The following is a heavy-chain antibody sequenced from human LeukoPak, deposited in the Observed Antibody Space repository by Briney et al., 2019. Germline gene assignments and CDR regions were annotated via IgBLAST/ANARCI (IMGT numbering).Heavy chain of an antibody. J-gene: IGHJ5*02. D-gene: IGHD3-22*01. V-gene: IGHV4-59*08. CDR2: IYYSGST. Sequence: SETLSLTCTVSGGSISSYYWSWIRRPPGKGLEWIGYIYYSGSTNYNPSLKSRVTISVDTSKNQFSLKLSSVTAADTAVYYCARRAYDSSGYYWFDPWGQGTLVTVSS. CDR1: GGSISSYY. CDR3: ARRAYDSSGYYWFDP.